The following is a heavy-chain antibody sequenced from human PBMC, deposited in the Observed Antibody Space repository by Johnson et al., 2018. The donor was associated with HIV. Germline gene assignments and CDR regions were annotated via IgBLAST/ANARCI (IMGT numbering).Heavy chain of an antibody. J-gene: IGHJ3*02. CDR1: GFSVSNNY. D-gene: IGHD2-15*01. V-gene: IGHV3-66*01. Sequence: VQLVESGGGLVQSGGSLSLSCGASGFSVSNNYMNWVRQAPGKGLEWVSGISWNSGSIGYADSVKGRFTISRDNSKNTLYLQMNSLRAEDTAVYYCARDWGGYCSGGSCYGDAFDICGQGTRVTVSS. CDR3: ARDWGGYCSGGSCYGDAFDI. CDR2: SWNSGSI.